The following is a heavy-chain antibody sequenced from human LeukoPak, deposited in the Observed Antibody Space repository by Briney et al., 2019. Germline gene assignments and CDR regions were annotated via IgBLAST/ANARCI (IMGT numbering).Heavy chain of an antibody. V-gene: IGHV3-66*01. J-gene: IGHJ6*03. Sequence: PGGSLRLSCAASGFTVSSNYMSWVRQAPGKGLEWVSVIHSGGSTYYADSVKGRFTISRDNSKNTLYLQMNSLRAGDTAVYYCARVFHGSGTIYYYYSYMDVWGKGTTVTISS. CDR1: GFTVSSNY. CDR2: IHSGGST. CDR3: ARVFHGSGTIYYYYSYMDV. D-gene: IGHD3-10*01.